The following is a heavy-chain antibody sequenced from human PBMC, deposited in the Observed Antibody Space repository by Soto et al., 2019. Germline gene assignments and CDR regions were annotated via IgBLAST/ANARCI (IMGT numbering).Heavy chain of an antibody. CDR3: ARLDRAGEWFLLPDIPFNV. CDR1: GFSLTNARVG. D-gene: IGHD3-3*01. J-gene: IGHJ3*01. V-gene: IGHV2-26*01. CDR2: IFSSGEK. Sequence: QVTLKESGPVLMKPTETLTLTCTVSGFSLTNARVGVSWIRQPPGKALEWLAHIFSSGEKSYISSLKSRLTTSXDXXTRRVVLTMTNRDPVDTATYYCARLDRAGEWFLLPDIPFNVWGHGTVVPVSS.